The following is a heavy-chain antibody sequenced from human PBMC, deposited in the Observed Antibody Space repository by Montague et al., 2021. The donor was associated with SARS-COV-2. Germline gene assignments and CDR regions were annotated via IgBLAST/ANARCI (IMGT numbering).Heavy chain of an antibody. Sequence: SETLSLTCTVSGGSLNNYFWSWIRQPPGKGLEWVGYISDSGGTKYNPSLQSRATISVDTARNQFSLKLLSVTAADTAFYYCARVDSSGPGEYWGQGILVSVSS. CDR2: ISDSGGT. V-gene: IGHV4-59*08. CDR1: GGSLNNYF. D-gene: IGHD3-22*01. J-gene: IGHJ4*02. CDR3: ARVDSSGPGEY.